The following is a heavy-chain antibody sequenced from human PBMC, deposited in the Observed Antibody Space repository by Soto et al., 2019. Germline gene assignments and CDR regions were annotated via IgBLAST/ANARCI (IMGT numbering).Heavy chain of an antibody. CDR3: AKVPTGEMATVFQAFDI. CDR2: ISYSGGST. J-gene: IGHJ3*02. Sequence: GGSLRLSCVASEFTFSSYAMSWVRQAPGKGLEWVSAISYSGGSTYYADSVKGRFAVSRDNSKNTLYLQMNGLRDEDTAVYYCAKVPTGEMATVFQAFDIWGQGTMVTVSS. CDR1: EFTFSSYA. V-gene: IGHV3-23*01. D-gene: IGHD4-4*01.